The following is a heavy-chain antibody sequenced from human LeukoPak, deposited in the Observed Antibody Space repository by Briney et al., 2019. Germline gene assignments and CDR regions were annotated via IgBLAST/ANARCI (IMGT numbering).Heavy chain of an antibody. CDR3: AKDVIAVAGPYYFDY. Sequence: GGSLRLSCAASGSTFSSYAMSWVRQAPGKGLEWVSAISGSGGSTYYADSVKGRFTISRDNSKNTLYLQMNSLRAEDTAVYYCAKDVIAVAGPYYFDYWGQGTLVTVSS. D-gene: IGHD6-19*01. J-gene: IGHJ4*02. CDR2: ISGSGGST. CDR1: GSTFSSYA. V-gene: IGHV3-23*01.